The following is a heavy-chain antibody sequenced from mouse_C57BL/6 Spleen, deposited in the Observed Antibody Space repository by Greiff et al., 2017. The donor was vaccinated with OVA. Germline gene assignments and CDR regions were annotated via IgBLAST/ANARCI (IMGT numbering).Heavy chain of an antibody. CDR3: TRRRDYYAMDY. Sequence: EVKVEESGGGLVQPGGSMKLSCAASGFTFSDAWMDWVRQSPEKGLEWVAEIRNKANNHATYYAESVKGRFTISRDDSKSSVYLRMNSLRAEDTGIYYCTRRRDYYAMDYWGQGTSVTVSS. CDR2: IRNKANNHAT. CDR1: GFTFSDAW. J-gene: IGHJ4*01. V-gene: IGHV6-6*01.